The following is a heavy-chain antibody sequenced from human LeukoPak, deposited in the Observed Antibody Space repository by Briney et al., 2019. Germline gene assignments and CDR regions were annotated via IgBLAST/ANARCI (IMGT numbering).Heavy chain of an antibody. D-gene: IGHD2-2*01. Sequence: SETLSLTCTVSGGSISSSSYYWGWIRPPPGKGLEWIGSIYYSGSTYYNPSLKSRVTISVDTSKNQFSLRLSSVTAADTAVYYCARQYIVVVPAATFFDYWGQGTLVTVSS. CDR3: ARQYIVVVPAATFFDY. V-gene: IGHV4-39*01. CDR2: IYYSGST. CDR1: GGSISSSSYY. J-gene: IGHJ4*02.